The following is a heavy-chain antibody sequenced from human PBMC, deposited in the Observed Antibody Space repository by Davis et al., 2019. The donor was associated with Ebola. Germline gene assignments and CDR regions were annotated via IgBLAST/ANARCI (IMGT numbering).Heavy chain of an antibody. CDR3: AKDSAAWWFGELSN. J-gene: IGHJ4*02. Sequence: GGSLRPSCPPSGFTFSSYGMHWVRQAPGKGLEWVAVISYDGSNKYYADSVKGRFTISRDNYKNTLYLQMNSLRAEDTAVYYCAKDSAAWWFGELSNWGQGTLVTVSS. D-gene: IGHD3-10*01. CDR1: GFTFSSYG. CDR2: ISYDGSNK. V-gene: IGHV3-30*18.